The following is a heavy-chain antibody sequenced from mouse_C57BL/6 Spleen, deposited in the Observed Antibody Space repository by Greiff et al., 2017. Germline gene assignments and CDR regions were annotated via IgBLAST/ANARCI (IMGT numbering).Heavy chain of an antibody. CDR2: IYPGSGST. D-gene: IGHD2-5*01. CDR3: ARTSNYDWGDY. Sequence: QVQLQQPGAELVKPGASVKMSCKASGYTFTSYWITWVKQRPGQGLEWIGDIYPGSGSTNYNEKFKSKATLTVDTSSSTAYMQLSSPTSEDSAVYYCARTSNYDWGDYWGQGTSVTVSS. CDR1: GYTFTSYW. V-gene: IGHV1-55*01. J-gene: IGHJ4*01.